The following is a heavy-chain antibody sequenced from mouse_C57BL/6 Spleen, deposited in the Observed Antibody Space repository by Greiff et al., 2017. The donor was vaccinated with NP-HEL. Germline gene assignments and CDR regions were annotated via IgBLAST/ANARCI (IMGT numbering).Heavy chain of an antibody. Sequence: EVQLQQSGAELVRPGASVKLSCTASGFNIKDDYMHWVKQRPEQGLEWIGWIDPENGDTEYASKFQGKATITADTSSNTAYLQLSSLTSEDTAVYYCTALYYDYYWYFDVWGTGTTVTVSS. J-gene: IGHJ1*03. CDR3: TALYYDYYWYFDV. CDR1: GFNIKDDY. CDR2: IDPENGDT. V-gene: IGHV14-4*01. D-gene: IGHD2-4*01.